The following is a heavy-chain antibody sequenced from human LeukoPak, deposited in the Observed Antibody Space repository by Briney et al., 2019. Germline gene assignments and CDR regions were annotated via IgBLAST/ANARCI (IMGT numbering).Heavy chain of an antibody. V-gene: IGHV1-2*02. CDR3: ARGDGYNYYDWFDP. J-gene: IGHJ5*02. D-gene: IGHD5-24*01. CDR1: GYTFTGYY. Sequence: ASVKVSCKASGYTFTGYYMHWVRQAPGQGLEWMGWINPNSGGTNYAQKFQGRVTMTRDTSISTAYMELSRLRSDDMAVYYCARGDGYNYYDWFDPWGQGTLVTVSS. CDR2: INPNSGGT.